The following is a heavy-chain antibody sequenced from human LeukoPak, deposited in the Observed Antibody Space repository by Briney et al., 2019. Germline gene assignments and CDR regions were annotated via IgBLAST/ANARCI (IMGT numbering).Heavy chain of an antibody. Sequence: GGSLRLSCAASGFTFSSYGMHWVRQTPGKGLEWVAFIRYDGTKKYYADSVKGRFTISRDNSQDTLYLQMNSLRAEDTAVYYCAKESDYDILTGYYNAAVVWGQGTMVTVSS. D-gene: IGHD3-9*01. V-gene: IGHV3-30*02. CDR2: IRYDGTKK. CDR3: AKESDYDILTGYYNAAVV. J-gene: IGHJ3*01. CDR1: GFTFSSYG.